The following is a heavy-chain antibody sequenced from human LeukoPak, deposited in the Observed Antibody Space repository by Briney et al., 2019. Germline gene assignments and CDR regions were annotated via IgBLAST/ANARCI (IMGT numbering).Heavy chain of an antibody. CDR1: GGSFSGYY. CDR3: ARGGVSIAARPFDY. V-gene: IGHV4-34*01. J-gene: IGHJ4*02. CDR2: INHSGST. D-gene: IGHD6-6*01. Sequence: AETLSLTCAVYGGSFSGYYWSWIRQPPGRGLEWIGEINHSGSTNYNPSLKSRVTISVDTSKNQFSLKLGSVSAADTAVYYCARGGVSIAARPFDYWGQGTLVTVSS.